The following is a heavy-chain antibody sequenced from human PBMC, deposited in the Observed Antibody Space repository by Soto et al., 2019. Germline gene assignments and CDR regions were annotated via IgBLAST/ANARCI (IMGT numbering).Heavy chain of an antibody. D-gene: IGHD2-2*02. CDR1: GYTLTSYS. CDR2: INAGNGNT. CDR3: ARDAFGYCSSTSCYMVSWFDP. Sequence: ASVKVSCKASGYTLTSYSMHWVRQAPGQRLEWMGWINAGNGNTKYSQKFQGRVTITRDTSASTAYMELSSLRSEDTAVYYCARDAFGYCSSTSCYMVSWFDPWGQGTLVTVSS. J-gene: IGHJ5*02. V-gene: IGHV1-3*01.